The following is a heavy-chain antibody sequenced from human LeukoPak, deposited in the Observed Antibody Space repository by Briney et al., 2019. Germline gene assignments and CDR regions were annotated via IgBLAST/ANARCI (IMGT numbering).Heavy chain of an antibody. Sequence: GESLKISCKGSGYSFTNYWIAWVRQMPGKGLEWMGIIYARDSDTRYSPSFQGQVTISVDKSISTAYLQWSSLEASDTGMYYCARRESVLAAPFDYWGQGILVTASS. CDR1: GYSFTNYW. D-gene: IGHD2-15*01. V-gene: IGHV5-51*01. CDR3: ARRESVLAAPFDY. CDR2: IYARDSDT. J-gene: IGHJ4*02.